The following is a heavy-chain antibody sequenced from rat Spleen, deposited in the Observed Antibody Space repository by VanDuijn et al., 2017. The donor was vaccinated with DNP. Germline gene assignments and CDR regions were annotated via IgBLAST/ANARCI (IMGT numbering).Heavy chain of an antibody. D-gene: IGHD1-4*01. CDR2: IHSDGSST. Sequence: EVQLVESGGDLVQPGRSLQLSCAASGFTFSNYGMAWVRQAPKRGLEWVTTIHSDGSSTYYRDSVRGRFTFSRDNAENTLYLQMDSLRSEETATYYCARRRLPYWYFDFWGPGAMVTVSS. V-gene: IGHV5-7*01. CDR1: GFTFSNYG. J-gene: IGHJ1*01. CDR3: ARRRLPYWYFDF.